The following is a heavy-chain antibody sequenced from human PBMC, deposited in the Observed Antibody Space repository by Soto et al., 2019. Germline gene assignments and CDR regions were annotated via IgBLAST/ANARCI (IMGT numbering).Heavy chain of an antibody. D-gene: IGHD5-18*01. CDR2: IYYIGTT. J-gene: IGHJ4*02. CDR1: GGSISSYY. CDR3: VTGGGGYGNGMIDY. Sequence: SETLSLTCTVSGGSISSYYWSWIRQSPGKGLEWIGYIYYIGTTNYNPSLKSRVTISLDTSKNQFSLKLSSVTAADTAVYYCVTGGGGYGNGMIDYWGQGTLVTVSS. V-gene: IGHV4-59*01.